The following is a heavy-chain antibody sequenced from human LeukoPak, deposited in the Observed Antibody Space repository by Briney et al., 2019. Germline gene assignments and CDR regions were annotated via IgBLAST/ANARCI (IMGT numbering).Heavy chain of an antibody. J-gene: IGHJ4*02. V-gene: IGHV3-30*04. CDR3: ARAMAIFEPTADY. D-gene: IGHD3-3*01. CDR2: ISYVGDNQ. CDR1: GFTFSSHD. Sequence: PGGSLRLSCEVSGFTFSSHDVHWVRQAPGKGLEWVAVISYVGDNQYYADSVKGRFTISRDNSKNTLYLQMNSLRAEDTAVYYCARAMAIFEPTADYWGQGTLVTVSS.